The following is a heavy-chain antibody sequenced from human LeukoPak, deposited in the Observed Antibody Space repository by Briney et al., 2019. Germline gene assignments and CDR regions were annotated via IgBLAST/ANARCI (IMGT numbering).Heavy chain of an antibody. CDR1: GGSISSGGYY. D-gene: IGHD2-2*01. CDR2: IYHSGST. V-gene: IGHV4-30-2*01. Sequence: PSETLSLTCTVSGGSISSGGYYWSWIRQPPGKGLEWIGYIYHSGSTYYNPSLKSRVTISVDRSKNQFSLKLSSVTAADTAVYYCARDSGDIVVVPAAPGGFDYWGQGTLVTVSS. CDR3: ARDSGDIVVVPAAPGGFDY. J-gene: IGHJ4*02.